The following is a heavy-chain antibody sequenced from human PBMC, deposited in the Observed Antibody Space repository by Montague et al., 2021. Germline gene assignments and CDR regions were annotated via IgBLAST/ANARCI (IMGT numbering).Heavy chain of an antibody. V-gene: IGHV3-9*01. CDR3: AKDMEDISDSSGDFYY. D-gene: IGHD3-22*01. Sequence: YADSVKGRFTISRDNAKNSLYLQMNSLRAADTALYYCAKDMEDISDSSGDFYYWGQGTMGT. J-gene: IGHJ4*02.